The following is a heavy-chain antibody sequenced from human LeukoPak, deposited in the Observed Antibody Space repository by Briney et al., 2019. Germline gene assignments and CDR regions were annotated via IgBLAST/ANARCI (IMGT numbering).Heavy chain of an antibody. J-gene: IGHJ3*02. CDR2: IIPILGIT. CDR3: ARAHYYGEANDAFDI. Sequence: SVKVSCKASGGTFSSYAISWVRQAPGQGLERMGRIIPILGITNYAQKFQGRVTITADKSTSTAYMELSSLRSEDTAVYYCARAHYYGEANDAFDIWGQGTMVTVSS. D-gene: IGHD4-17*01. V-gene: IGHV1-69*04. CDR1: GGTFSSYA.